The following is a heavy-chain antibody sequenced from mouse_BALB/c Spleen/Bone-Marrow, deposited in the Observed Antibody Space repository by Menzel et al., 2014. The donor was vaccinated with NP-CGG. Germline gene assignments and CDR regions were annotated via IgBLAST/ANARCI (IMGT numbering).Heavy chain of an antibody. J-gene: IGHJ2*01. V-gene: IGHV2-9*02. Sequence: VQRGESGPGLVAPSQSLSITCTVSGFSLTSYGVHWVRQPPGKGLEWLGVIWAGGSTNYNSALKSRPSISKDNSKSQVFLKMNSLQTDDTAMYYCARTGFDYWGQGTTLTVSS. D-gene: IGHD4-1*01. CDR2: IWAGGST. CDR1: GFSLTSYG. CDR3: ARTGFDY.